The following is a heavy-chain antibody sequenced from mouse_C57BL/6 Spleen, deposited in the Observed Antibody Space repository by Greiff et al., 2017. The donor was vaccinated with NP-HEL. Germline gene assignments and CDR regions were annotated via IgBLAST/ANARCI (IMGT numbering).Heavy chain of an antibody. CDR3: ARDFDY. CDR1: GFTFSDYG. CDR2: ISSGSSTI. Sequence: EVKLVESGGGLVKPGGSLKLSCAASGFTFSDYGMHWVRQAPEKGLEWVAYISSGSSTIYYADTLKGRFTISRDNAKNTLFLQMTSLRSEDTAMYYCARDFDYWGQGTTLTVSS. J-gene: IGHJ2*01. V-gene: IGHV5-17*01.